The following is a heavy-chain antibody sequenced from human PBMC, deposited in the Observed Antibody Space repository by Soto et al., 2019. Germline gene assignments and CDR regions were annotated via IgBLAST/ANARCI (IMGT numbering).Heavy chain of an antibody. CDR2: ISYDGSDK. J-gene: IGHJ4*02. CDR3: AKRWLQYYFDY. D-gene: IGHD5-12*01. CDR1: GFTFSSYG. Sequence: GGSLRLSCAASGFTFSSYGMHWVRQAPGKGLEWVAVISYDGSDKYYVDSVKGRFTISRDNSKNTLYLQMNSLRAEDTAVYYCAKRWLQYYFDYWGQGTLVTVSS. V-gene: IGHV3-30*18.